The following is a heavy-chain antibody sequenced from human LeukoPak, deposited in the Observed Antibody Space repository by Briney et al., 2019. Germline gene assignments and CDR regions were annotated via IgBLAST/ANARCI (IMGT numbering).Heavy chain of an antibody. Sequence: PSETLSLTCTVSGGSISSSSYYWGWIRQPPGKGLEWIGSIHYSGSTNYNPSLKSRVTISVDTSKNQFSLKLSSVTAADTAVYYCARGFGLFDYWGQGTLVTVSS. D-gene: IGHD3-10*01. V-gene: IGHV4-39*07. CDR3: ARGFGLFDY. J-gene: IGHJ4*02. CDR2: IHYSGST. CDR1: GGSISSSSYY.